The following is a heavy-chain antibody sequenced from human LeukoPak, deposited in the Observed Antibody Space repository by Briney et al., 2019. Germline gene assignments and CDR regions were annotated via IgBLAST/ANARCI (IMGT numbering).Heavy chain of an antibody. CDR1: GYTFTNYA. V-gene: IGHV1-18*01. J-gene: IGHJ6*03. CDR3: ARGGIAPRLGQVYYYMDV. CDR2: ISDYNGNT. Sequence: ASVKVSCKASGYTFTNYAITWVRQAPGQGLEWMGWISDYNGNTKYAQKLQGRVTLTADTSTNTAYMELRSLRSEDTAVYYCARGGIAPRLGQVYYYMDVWGKGTTVTVSS. D-gene: IGHD6-13*01.